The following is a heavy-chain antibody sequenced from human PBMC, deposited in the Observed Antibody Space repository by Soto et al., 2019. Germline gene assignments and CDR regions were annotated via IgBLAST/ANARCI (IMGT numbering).Heavy chain of an antibody. CDR1: GFTFSSYL. CDR2: VNGGGDST. Sequence: PGGSLRLSCAASGFTFSSYLIHWVRQGPGKGLEWVSTVNGGGDSTHYADSVKGRFSIFRDNSKNTVYLQMNNLRAEDSAIYYCVKDVGYGFILYDFWGQGTLVTVSS. D-gene: IGHD3-16*01. CDR3: VKDVGYGFILYDF. V-gene: IGHV3-23*01. J-gene: IGHJ4*02.